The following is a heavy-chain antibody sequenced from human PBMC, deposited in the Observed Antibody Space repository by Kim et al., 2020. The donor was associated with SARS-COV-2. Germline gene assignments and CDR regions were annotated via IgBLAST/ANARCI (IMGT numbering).Heavy chain of an antibody. J-gene: IGHJ6*02. CDR2: ISVSGGST. Sequence: GGSLRLSCAASGFTFSSYAMSWVRQAPGKGLEWVSGISVSGGSTYYADSVKGRFTISRDNSKNTLYLQMNSLRAEDTAVYYCAKAPAKAQLGGYFGYYYYGMDVWGQGTTVTVSS. V-gene: IGHV3-23*01. CDR1: GFTFSSYA. CDR3: AKAPAKAQLGGYFGYYYYGMDV. D-gene: IGHD5-12*01.